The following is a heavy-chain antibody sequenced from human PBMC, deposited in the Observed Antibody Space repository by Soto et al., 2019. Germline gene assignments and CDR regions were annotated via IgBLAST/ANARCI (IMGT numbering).Heavy chain of an antibody. D-gene: IGHD6-13*01. CDR2: INPNSGGT. CDR1: GYTFTGYY. J-gene: IGHJ6*02. CDR3: ARDYSIAAAGTYRYYYYGMDV. V-gene: IGHV1-2*04. Sequence: QVQLVQSGAEVKKPGASVKVSCKASGYTFTGYYMHWVRQAPGQGLEWMGWINPNSGGTNYAQKFQGWVTMTRDTSISTAYMELSRLRSDDTAVYYCARDYSIAAAGTYRYYYYGMDVWGQGTTVTVSS.